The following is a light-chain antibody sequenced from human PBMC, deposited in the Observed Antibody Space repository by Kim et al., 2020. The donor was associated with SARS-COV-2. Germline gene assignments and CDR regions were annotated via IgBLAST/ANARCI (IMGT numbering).Light chain of an antibody. J-gene: IGLJ3*02. CDR2: QNN. CDR1: KLGDKN. V-gene: IGLV3-1*01. CDR3: QAWDSSTVV. Sequence: SYELTQPPSVSVSPGQTASITCSGDKLGDKNAFWYQQKPGQSPVLVIYQNNKRPSGIPERFSGSNSGNTATLTISGTQAMDEADYYCQAWDSSTVVFGGG.